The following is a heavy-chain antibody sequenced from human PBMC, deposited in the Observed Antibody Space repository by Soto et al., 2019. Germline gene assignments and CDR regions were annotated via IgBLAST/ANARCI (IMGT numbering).Heavy chain of an antibody. Sequence: QVTLKESGPVLVRPTEPLTLTCTVSGFSLSNARMGVSWIRQPPGKALEWLAHIFSNDEKSYSTSLKSRLTISKDTSKSQVVLTMTNMDPVDTATYYCARMESSGWYFDYWGQGTLVTVSS. CDR2: IFSNDEK. CDR3: ARMESSGWYFDY. D-gene: IGHD6-19*01. J-gene: IGHJ4*02. CDR1: GFSLSNARMG. V-gene: IGHV2-26*01.